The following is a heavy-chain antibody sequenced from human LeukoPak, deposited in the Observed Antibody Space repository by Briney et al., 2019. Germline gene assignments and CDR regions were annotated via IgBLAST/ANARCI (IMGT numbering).Heavy chain of an antibody. CDR2: IYTSGST. Sequence: SETLSLTCTVSGGSISSGSYYWSWIRQPAGRGLEWIGRIYTSGSTNYNPSLKSRVTISVDTSKNQFSLKLSSVTAADTAVYYCAREEIGGSSSWLNYYFDYWGQGTLVTVSS. CDR1: GGSISSGSYY. J-gene: IGHJ4*02. V-gene: IGHV4-61*02. CDR3: AREEIGGSSSWLNYYFDY. D-gene: IGHD6-13*01.